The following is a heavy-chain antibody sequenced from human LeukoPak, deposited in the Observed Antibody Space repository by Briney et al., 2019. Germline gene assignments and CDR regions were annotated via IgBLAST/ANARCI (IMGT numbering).Heavy chain of an antibody. J-gene: IGHJ4*02. CDR1: GFTLRSYA. CDR2: ISYDGSKK. CDR3: ANEEYYYDSSGYYYPFDY. D-gene: IGHD3-22*01. Sequence: EGSLRLSCAASGFTLRSYAMHWVRQAPGKGLEWVAVISYDGSKKYYADSVKGRFTISRDNSKNTLYLQMNSLRAEDTAVYYCANEEYYYDSSGYYYPFDYWGQGTLVTVSS. V-gene: IGHV3-30-3*02.